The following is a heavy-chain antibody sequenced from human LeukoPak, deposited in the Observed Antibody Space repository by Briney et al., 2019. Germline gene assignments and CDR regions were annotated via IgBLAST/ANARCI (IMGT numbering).Heavy chain of an antibody. V-gene: IGHV3-23*01. CDR1: GFTFSGYA. J-gene: IGHJ4*02. CDR3: AKRDGSGWYYFDY. D-gene: IGHD6-19*01. Sequence: GGSLRLSCAASGFTFSGYAMSWVRQAPGKGLEWVSTIVGSGGSTSYADSVKGRFTSSRDNSKNTLYLQMNSLRAEDTALYYCAKRDGSGWYYFDYWGQGTLVTVSS. CDR2: IVGSGGST.